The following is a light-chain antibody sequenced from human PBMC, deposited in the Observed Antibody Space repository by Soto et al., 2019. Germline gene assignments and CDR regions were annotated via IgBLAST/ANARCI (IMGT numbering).Light chain of an antibody. CDR3: QQETSPNT. CDR1: QSISTW. J-gene: IGKJ2*01. Sequence: DIQMTQSPSTLSASVGDRVTITCRASQSISTWLAWYQQKPGKAPNLLIYDASSLESGVPSRFSGRGAGTEVTLTTSSLQPDDFATQYCQQETSPNTFGQGTKLEIK. CDR2: DAS. V-gene: IGKV1-5*01.